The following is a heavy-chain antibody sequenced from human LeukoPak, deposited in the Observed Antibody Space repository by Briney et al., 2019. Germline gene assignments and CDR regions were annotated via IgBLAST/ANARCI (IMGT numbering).Heavy chain of an antibody. J-gene: IGHJ4*02. CDR3: AKLAAAGTAHYYFDY. Sequence: ASVKVSCKASGYTFTSYHMHWVRQAPGQGLEIMGIINPSGGSTTYAQKFQGRVTMTRDTSTSTVYMELSSLRSEDTAVYYCAKLAAAGTAHYYFDYWGQGTLVSVSS. V-gene: IGHV1-46*01. CDR2: INPSGGST. CDR1: GYTFTSYH. D-gene: IGHD6-13*01.